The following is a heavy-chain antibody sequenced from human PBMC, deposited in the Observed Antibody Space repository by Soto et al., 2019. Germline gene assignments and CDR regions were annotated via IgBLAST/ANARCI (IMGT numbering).Heavy chain of an antibody. V-gene: IGHV1-18*01. CDR3: ARDAGPFLHHYYYGMDV. CDR1: GYTFTSYG. J-gene: IGHJ6*02. D-gene: IGHD6-13*01. Sequence: QVQLVQSGAEVKKPGASVKVSCKASGYTFTSYGISWVRQAPGQGLEWMGWISAYNGNTNYAQKLQGRVTMTTDTATSTAYMELRSLRSDDTAVYYCARDAGPFLHHYYYGMDVWGQGTTVTVSS. CDR2: ISAYNGNT.